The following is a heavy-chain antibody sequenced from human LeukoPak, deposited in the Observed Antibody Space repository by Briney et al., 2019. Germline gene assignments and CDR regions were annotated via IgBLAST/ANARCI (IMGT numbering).Heavy chain of an antibody. D-gene: IGHD6-19*01. J-gene: IGHJ4*01. CDR1: GDALSSGSYY. CDR3: VRGQWPTSASFDS. CDR2: GHFAGSA. Sequence: PSGTRCLTCTVSGDALSSGSYYWCWIRQSPGKGLEWIGIGHFAGSAYYNTSLKRRLTISLGMSKNQFSLGLTSVTAADTAVYYCVRGQWPTSASFDSWDHGTVVTASS. V-gene: IGHV4-39*07.